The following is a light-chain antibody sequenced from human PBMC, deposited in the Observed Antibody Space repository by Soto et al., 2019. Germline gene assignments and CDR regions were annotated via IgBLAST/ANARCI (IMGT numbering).Light chain of an antibody. CDR2: AAS. V-gene: IGKV1-17*01. CDR3: LPHYGYPRT. Sequence: DIQMTQSPSSLSASVGDRVTITCRASQGIGNDLGWYQQKPGKAPNRLMYAASTLQSGAPSRFSGSGSVTEFTLPISTLQPDDFATYYYLPHYGYPRTLGQGTKVEIE. CDR1: QGIGND. J-gene: IGKJ1*01.